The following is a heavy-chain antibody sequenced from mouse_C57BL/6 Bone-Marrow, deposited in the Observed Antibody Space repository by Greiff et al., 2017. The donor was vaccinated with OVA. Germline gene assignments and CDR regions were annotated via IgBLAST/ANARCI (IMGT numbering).Heavy chain of an antibody. V-gene: IGHV1-64*01. J-gene: IGHJ4*01. CDR2: IHPNSGST. Sequence: QVQLKQPGAELVKPGASVKLSCKASGYTFTSYWMHWVKQRPGQGLEWIGMIHPNSGSTNYNEKFKSKATLTVDKSSSTAYMQLSSLTSEDAAVYYCASSYDAMDYWGQGTSVTVSS. CDR3: ASSYDAMDY. CDR1: GYTFTSYW.